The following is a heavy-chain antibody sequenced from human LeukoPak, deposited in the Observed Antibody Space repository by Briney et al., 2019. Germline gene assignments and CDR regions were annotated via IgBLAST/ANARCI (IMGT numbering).Heavy chain of an antibody. CDR3: ARDRAAPVHYYGMDV. Sequence: GGSLRLFCAASGVTFSSYSMNWGRQDPGKGLEWVSSIISSSSYIYYEDSVKGRFTISRDNAKNSLYLQMNSLRAEDTAVYYCARDRAAPVHYYGMDVWGQGTTVTVSS. V-gene: IGHV3-21*01. J-gene: IGHJ6*02. CDR2: IISSSSYI. CDR1: GVTFSSYS. D-gene: IGHD2-15*01.